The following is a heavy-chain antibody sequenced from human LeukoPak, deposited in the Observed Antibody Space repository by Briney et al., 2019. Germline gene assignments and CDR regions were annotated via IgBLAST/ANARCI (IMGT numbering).Heavy chain of an antibody. Sequence: SVKVSCKASGGTFSSYAISWVRQAPGQGLEWMGGITPIFGTANYAQKFQGRVTITADESTSTAYMELSSLRSEDTAVYYCARGSPRFVVPAAILNWGQGTLVTVSS. CDR3: ARGSPRFVVPAAILN. CDR1: GGTFSSYA. CDR2: ITPIFGTA. J-gene: IGHJ4*02. V-gene: IGHV1-69*13. D-gene: IGHD2-2*01.